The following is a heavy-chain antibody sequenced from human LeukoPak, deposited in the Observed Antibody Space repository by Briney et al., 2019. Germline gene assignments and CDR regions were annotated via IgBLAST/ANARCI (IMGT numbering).Heavy chain of an antibody. J-gene: IGHJ4*02. Sequence: PSETLSLTCTVPGGSISSHDWTWIRQPPGKGLEWIGFIYYTGSTNYNPSLKSRVTISVDTSKDQFSLKLISVTAAATAVYYCASGWGGYNYGYFDYWGQETLVTVSS. CDR3: ASGWGGYNYGYFDY. CDR2: IYYTGST. V-gene: IGHV4-59*11. CDR1: GGSISSHD. D-gene: IGHD5-18*01.